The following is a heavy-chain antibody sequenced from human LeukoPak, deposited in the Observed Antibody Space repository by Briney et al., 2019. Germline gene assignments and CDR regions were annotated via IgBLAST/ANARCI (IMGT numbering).Heavy chain of an antibody. J-gene: IGHJ6*03. V-gene: IGHV3-23*01. CDR3: TTDPAGLIAAAGTAYYYYYYMDV. D-gene: IGHD6-13*01. CDR2: ISGSGDNT. Sequence: GGSLRLSCAASGFTFSSYAINWVRQAPGKGLEWVSEISGSGDNTYYADSVKGRFTISRDNSKNTLYLQMNSLKTEDTAVYYCTTDPAGLIAAAGTAYYYYYYMDVWGKGTTVTVSS. CDR1: GFTFSSYA.